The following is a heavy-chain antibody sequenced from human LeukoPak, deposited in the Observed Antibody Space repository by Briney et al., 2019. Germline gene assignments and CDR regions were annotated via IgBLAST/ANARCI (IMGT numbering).Heavy chain of an antibody. V-gene: IGHV4-39*07. CDR3: ARHRRFRGGSYPRQYYYYLDV. CDR1: DGSLRSSSYY. Sequence: SETLSLTCSVSDGSLRSSSYYWGWIRQGPGKGLEWIGNVYYNGSTYYNPSPKSRVTIFVDTFNVQFSLRVRSVTAADTAVYYCARHRRFRGGSYPRQYYYYLDVWGKGTTVTVSS. CDR2: VYYNGST. J-gene: IGHJ6*03. D-gene: IGHD1-26*01.